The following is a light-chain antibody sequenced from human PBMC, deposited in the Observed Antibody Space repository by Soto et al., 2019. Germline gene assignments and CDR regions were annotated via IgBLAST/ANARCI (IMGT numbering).Light chain of an antibody. CDR2: GNS. CDR1: SSNIGAGYD. Sequence: QSVRTQPPSGSGAPGQRGTISYTGSSSNIGAGYDVHWYQQLPGTAPKLLIYGNSNRPSGGPDRFSGSKSGTSASLAITGLHADDEADYYCQSYDSSLSGYAFGPGTTVPVL. CDR3: QSYDSSLSGYA. V-gene: IGLV1-40*01. J-gene: IGLJ1*01.